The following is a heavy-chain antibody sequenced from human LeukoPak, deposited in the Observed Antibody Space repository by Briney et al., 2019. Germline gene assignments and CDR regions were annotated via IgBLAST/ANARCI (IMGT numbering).Heavy chain of an antibody. D-gene: IGHD2-21*02. J-gene: IGHJ3*01. CDR3: ARVFGLAYCGGDCFSNAFDV. CDR2: IWYDGSTK. CDR1: GFTFSSYG. V-gene: IGHV3-33*01. Sequence: GGSLRLSCVASGFTFSSYGIHWVRQAPGKGLEWVAVIWYDGSTKYYSDSVKGRFAISRDNSKNTLYLQMNSLSAEDTAVYYCARVFGLAYCGGDCFSNAFDVWGQGTVVTVSP.